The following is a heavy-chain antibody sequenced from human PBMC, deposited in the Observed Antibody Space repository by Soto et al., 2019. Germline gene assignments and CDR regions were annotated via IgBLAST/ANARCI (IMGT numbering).Heavy chain of an antibody. D-gene: IGHD5-18*01. CDR2: ISYGGST. CDR3: SRGILV. Sequence: QVQLQESGPGLVKPSQTLSLTCTVSGGSINSGGYCWSWIRQHPGKGLDWIGCISYGGSTSYNPXLXSXXTISVATSKNQFSLKLTSVTAAATAVYYCSRGILVWGQGALITVSS. J-gene: IGHJ4*02. V-gene: IGHV4-31*01. CDR1: GGSINSGGYC.